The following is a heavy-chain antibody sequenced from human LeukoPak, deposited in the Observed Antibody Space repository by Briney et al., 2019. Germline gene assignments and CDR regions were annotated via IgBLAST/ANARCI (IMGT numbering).Heavy chain of an antibody. CDR2: ISAYNGNT. J-gene: IGHJ6*02. CDR3: AREQLLWFGESSYGMDV. CDR1: GYTFTSYG. V-gene: IGHV1-18*01. D-gene: IGHD3-10*01. Sequence: ASVKVSCKASGYTFTSYGISWVRQAPGQGLEWMGWISAYNGNTNYAQKLQGRVTMTTDTSTSTAYMELRSLRSDDTAVYYCAREQLLWFGESSYGMDVWGQGTTVTASS.